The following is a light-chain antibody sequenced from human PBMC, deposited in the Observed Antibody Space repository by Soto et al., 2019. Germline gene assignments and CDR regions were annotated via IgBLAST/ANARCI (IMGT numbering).Light chain of an antibody. Sequence: QSALTQPASVSGSPGQSITISCTGSTSDIGSYNLVSWYQQHPGKAPKLMIYEGNKRPSGVSNRFSGSRSGNTPSLTISGLQAEDEADYYCSSYTSSSALIFGGGTKVPVL. J-gene: IGLJ2*01. V-gene: IGLV2-14*02. CDR3: SSYTSSSALI. CDR2: EGN. CDR1: TSDIGSYNL.